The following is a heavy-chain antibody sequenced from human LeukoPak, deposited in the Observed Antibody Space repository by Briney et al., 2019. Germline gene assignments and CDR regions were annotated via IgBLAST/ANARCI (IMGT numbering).Heavy chain of an antibody. D-gene: IGHD5-18*01. CDR3: ARLYSRVGPFDY. V-gene: IGHV3-21*01. J-gene: IGHJ4*02. CDR1: GFTFSDYS. CDR2: ISSSSPYI. Sequence: GGSLRLSCAASGFTFSDYSMNWVRQAPGKGLEWVASISSSSPYIYYTDSVKGRFTISRDNAENSLYLQMNSLRAEDTAVYYCARLYSRVGPFDYWGQGTLVTVS.